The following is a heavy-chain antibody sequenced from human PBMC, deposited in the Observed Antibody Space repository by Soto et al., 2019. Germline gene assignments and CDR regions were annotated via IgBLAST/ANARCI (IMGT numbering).Heavy chain of an antibody. CDR2: ISGDSGET. V-gene: IGHV1-18*04. J-gene: IGHJ5*02. D-gene: IGHD2-2*01. Sequence: GASVKVSCKASGYIFTTYVISWVLQAPGQGLEWMGCISGDSGETKFSQKFQGRVTMTTDTSTSTAYMELRSLTSDDTAVYYCARVGDIVVVGPWFDPWGQGTLVTVSS. CDR3: ARVGDIVVVGPWFDP. CDR1: GYIFTTYV.